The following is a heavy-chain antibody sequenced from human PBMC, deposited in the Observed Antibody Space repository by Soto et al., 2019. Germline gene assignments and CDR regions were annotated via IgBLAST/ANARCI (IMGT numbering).Heavy chain of an antibody. J-gene: IGHJ4*02. CDR2: IGPETGAT. D-gene: IGHD1-26*01. V-gene: IGHV1-2*02. CDR3: GRGRSGQIVVFY. Sequence: ASVKVSCKASGYTFAGHYIHWVRQAPEQGPEWMGEIGPETGATRYAQKFQGRVTMTRDMSITTVYMELSNLSPDDTAVYYCGRGRSGQIVVFYWGQGTPVTVSS. CDR1: GYTFAGHY.